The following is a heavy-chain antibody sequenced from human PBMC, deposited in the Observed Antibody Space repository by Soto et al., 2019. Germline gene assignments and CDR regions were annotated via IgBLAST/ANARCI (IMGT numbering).Heavy chain of an antibody. D-gene: IGHD2-21*02. Sequence: GGSLRLSCAASGFTFSSYTMAWVRQAPGMGLEWVSAISGSGGSTYYADSVKGRFTISRDNSKNTLYLQMNSLRAEDTAVYYCAKDLSGGDCPWGQGALVTVSS. V-gene: IGHV3-23*01. J-gene: IGHJ5*02. CDR1: GFTFSSYT. CDR2: ISGSGGST. CDR3: AKDLSGGDCP.